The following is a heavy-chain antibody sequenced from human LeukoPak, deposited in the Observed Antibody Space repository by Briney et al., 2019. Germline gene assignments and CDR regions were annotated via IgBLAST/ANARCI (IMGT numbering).Heavy chain of an antibody. CDR2: IYYSGST. J-gene: IGHJ6*02. CDR3: ARHIRVAVANYYYGMDV. V-gene: IGHV4-59*08. CDR1: GGSISSYY. Sequence: SETLSLTCTVSGGSISSYYWSWIRQPPGKGLEWIGYIYYSGSTNYNPSLKSRVTISVDTSKNQFSLKLSSVTAADTAVYYCARHIRVAVANYYYGMDVWGQGTTVTVSS. D-gene: IGHD6-13*01.